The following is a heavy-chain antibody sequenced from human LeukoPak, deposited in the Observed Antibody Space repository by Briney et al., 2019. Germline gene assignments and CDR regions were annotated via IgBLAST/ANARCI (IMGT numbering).Heavy chain of an antibody. CDR2: ISASNGDT. D-gene: IGHD6-25*01. J-gene: IGHJ4*02. CDR3: GRHDGGSGWPWLGIDY. CDR1: GYTFTSYG. V-gene: IGHV1-18*01. Sequence: GASVKVSCKASGYTFTSYGISWVRQAPGQGLEWMGWISASNGDTDYPQNLQGRVTMTTDTPTSTVYMELRSLRSDDTAVYYCGRHDGGSGWPWLGIDYWGQGTLVTVSS.